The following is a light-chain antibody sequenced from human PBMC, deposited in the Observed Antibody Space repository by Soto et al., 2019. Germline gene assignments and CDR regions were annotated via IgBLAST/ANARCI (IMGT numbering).Light chain of an antibody. CDR1: QTVSSNF. CDR2: GAS. Sequence: EIVLTQSPGTLSLSPGERATLSCRASQTVSSNFLAWYQQKPGQAPRLLIYGASNRATGIPDRFSGSGSGTDFTLTVSRLEPEDFAVYYCQQYDKWPRTFGQGTKVDIK. CDR3: QQYDKWPRT. V-gene: IGKV3-20*01. J-gene: IGKJ1*01.